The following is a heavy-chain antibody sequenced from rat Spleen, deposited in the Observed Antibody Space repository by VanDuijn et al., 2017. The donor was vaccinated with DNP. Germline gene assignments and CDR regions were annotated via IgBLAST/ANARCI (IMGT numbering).Heavy chain of an antibody. J-gene: IGHJ2*01. CDR3: ARGPNYGGYAAYFDY. V-gene: IGHV4-2*01. CDR2: INKDSSRI. CDR1: GFIFFDYW. D-gene: IGHD1-11*01. Sequence: EVKLVESGGGLVQPGRSLKLSCAASGFIFFDYWMGWVRQATGKGLKWIGEINKDSSRINYNTSLRDKFTISRDNDQTTLYLQMSKLGSEDTAIYYCARGPNYGGYAAYFDYWGQGVMVTVSS.